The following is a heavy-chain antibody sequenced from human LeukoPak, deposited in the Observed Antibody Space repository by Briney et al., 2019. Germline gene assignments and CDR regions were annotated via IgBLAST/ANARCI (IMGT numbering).Heavy chain of an antibody. Sequence: GGSLRLSCAASGFTFSCYAMSWVRQAPGKGLEWVSAFSGSGGSTYYADAVTGRFTIPRDNSKNTLYLQMNSLRAGDTAVYYCVRGGGTGEFDYWGQGTLVTVSS. CDR3: VRGGGTGEFDY. CDR2: FSGSGGST. CDR1: GFTFSCYA. J-gene: IGHJ4*02. D-gene: IGHD7-27*01. V-gene: IGHV3-23*01.